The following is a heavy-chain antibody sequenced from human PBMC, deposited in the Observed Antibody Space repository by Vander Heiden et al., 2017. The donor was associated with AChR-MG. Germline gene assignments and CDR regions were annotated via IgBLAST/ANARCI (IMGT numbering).Heavy chain of an antibody. D-gene: IGHD4-17*01. Sequence: EVPLVESGGGLVQPGGSLRLSCAASGFTFSSYWMSWVRQAPGKGLEWVANIKQDGSEKYYVDSVKGRFTISRDNAKNSLYLQMNSLRAEDTAVYYCARDAHGDYGGEGYWGQGTLGTVSS. CDR2: IKQDGSEK. CDR3: ARDAHGDYGGEGY. CDR1: GFTFSSYW. V-gene: IGHV3-7*03. J-gene: IGHJ4*02.